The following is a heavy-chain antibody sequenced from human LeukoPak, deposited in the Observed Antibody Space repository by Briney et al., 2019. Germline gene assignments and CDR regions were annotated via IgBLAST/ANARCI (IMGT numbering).Heavy chain of an antibody. CDR1: GYTFTSYG. CDR2: ISAYNGNT. Sequence: ASVKVSCKASGYTFTSYGISWVRQAPGQGLEWMGWISAYNGNTNYAQKFQGRVTMTRDTSISTAYMELSRLRSDDTAVYYCARDSSDGMDVWGQGTTVTVSS. V-gene: IGHV1-18*01. CDR3: ARDSSDGMDV. J-gene: IGHJ6*02.